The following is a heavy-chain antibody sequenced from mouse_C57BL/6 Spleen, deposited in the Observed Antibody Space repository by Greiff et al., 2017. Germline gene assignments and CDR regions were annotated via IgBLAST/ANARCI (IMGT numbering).Heavy chain of an antibody. J-gene: IGHJ2*01. CDR3: ARDNGLEGNYFDY. Sequence: DVTLVESGGGLVKPGGSLKLSCAASGFTFSSYAMSWVRQTPEKRLEWVATISDGGGYTYYPANVKGRFPISRDNAKNNPYLQMSHLKSEDTAMYYCARDNGLEGNYFDYWGKGTTLTVSS. CDR1: GFTFSSYA. D-gene: IGHD2-4*01. V-gene: IGHV5-4*01. CDR2: ISDGGGYT.